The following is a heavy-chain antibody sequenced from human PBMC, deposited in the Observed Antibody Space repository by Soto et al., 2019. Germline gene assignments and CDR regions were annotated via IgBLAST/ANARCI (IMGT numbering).Heavy chain of an antibody. J-gene: IGHJ4*02. D-gene: IGHD3-16*01. V-gene: IGHV3-21*01. CDR3: SRSPEVGVRGAY. CDR1: GFPFSAYN. CDR2: ITVGSSHI. Sequence: SLRLSCTGSGFPFSAYNINWVRQAPGKGLEWVSSITVGSSHIYQPNSMKGRFTISRDDAKNSVYLQIDSLRDEDTALYYCSRSPEVGVRGAYWGQGTLLTVSS.